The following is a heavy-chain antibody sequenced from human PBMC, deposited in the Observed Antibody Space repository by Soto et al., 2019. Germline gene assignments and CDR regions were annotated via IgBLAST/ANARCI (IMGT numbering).Heavy chain of an antibody. CDR1: GFGFSDYI. V-gene: IGHV3-48*01. CDR2: ISSSSVTI. D-gene: IGHD2-15*01. J-gene: IGHJ4*02. CDR3: ARDLVVVAANYFDY. Sequence: GGSLRLSCAASGFGFSDYIMNLVRQAPGKGLEWVSYISSSSVTIHYADSVEGRFAISRDNSKNTLYLQMNSLRAEDTAVYYCARDLVVVAANYFDYWGQGTLVTVSS.